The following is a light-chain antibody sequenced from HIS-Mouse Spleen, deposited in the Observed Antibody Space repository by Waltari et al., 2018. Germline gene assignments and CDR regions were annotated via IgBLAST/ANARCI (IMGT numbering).Light chain of an antibody. CDR2: EDS. CDR3: YSTDSSGNHRV. J-gene: IGLJ2*01. CDR1: ALPKKY. Sequence: SYELTQPPSVSVSPGQTARITCSGDALPKKYAYWYQQKSGQAPVLVIDEDSKRPSGIPWRCSGSSSGTMATLTISGAQVEDEADYYCYSTDSSGNHRVFGGGTKLTVL. V-gene: IGLV3-10*01.